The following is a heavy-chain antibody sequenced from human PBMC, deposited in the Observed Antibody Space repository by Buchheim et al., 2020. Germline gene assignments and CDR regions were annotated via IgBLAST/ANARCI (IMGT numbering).Heavy chain of an antibody. CDR1: GFTFSSYG. Sequence: QVQLVESGGGVVQPGRSLRLSCAASGFTFSSYGMHWVRQAPGKGLEWVAVIWYDGSNKYYADSVKGRFTISRDNSKNTLYPQMTSLRADDTAVYYCARDDVAAAGTGVGYYYYYYMDVWGKGTT. J-gene: IGHJ6*03. V-gene: IGHV3-33*01. CDR3: ARDDVAAAGTGVGYYYYYYMDV. D-gene: IGHD6-13*01. CDR2: IWYDGSNK.